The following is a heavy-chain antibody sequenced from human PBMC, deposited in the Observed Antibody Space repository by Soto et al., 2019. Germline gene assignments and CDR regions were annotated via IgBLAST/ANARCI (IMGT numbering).Heavy chain of an antibody. Sequence: GSLRLSCSASGFTFSSYAMHWVRQAPGKGLEWVAVISYDGSNKYYADSVKVRFTISRDNSKNTLYLQMNSLRAEDTAVYYCAATYCDFWSGLDYWGQGTLVTVYS. CDR3: AATYCDFWSGLDY. V-gene: IGHV3-30-3*01. J-gene: IGHJ4*02. CDR2: ISYDGSNK. CDR1: GFTFSSYA. D-gene: IGHD3-3*01.